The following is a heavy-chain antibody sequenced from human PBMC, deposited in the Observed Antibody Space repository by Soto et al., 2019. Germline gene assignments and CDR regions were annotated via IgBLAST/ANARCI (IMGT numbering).Heavy chain of an antibody. CDR1: GGTFSSYA. CDR2: IIPIFGTA. Sequence: SVKFSCKASGGTFSSYAISWVRQAPGQGLEWMGGIIPIFGTANYAQKFQGRVTITADESTSTAYMELSSLRSEDTAVYYCASQLELRTYYGMDVWGQGTTVTVSS. V-gene: IGHV1-69*13. J-gene: IGHJ6*02. CDR3: ASQLELRTYYGMDV. D-gene: IGHD1-7*01.